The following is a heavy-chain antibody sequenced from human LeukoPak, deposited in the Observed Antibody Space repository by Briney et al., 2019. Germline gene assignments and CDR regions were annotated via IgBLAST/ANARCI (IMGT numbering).Heavy chain of an antibody. V-gene: IGHV3-30*18. CDR3: AKDLGGQRGYSYGFDY. J-gene: IGHJ4*02. D-gene: IGHD5-18*01. Sequence: XXQAPGKGXXWXAVIXYDGSNKYYADSVKGRFTISRDNSKNTLYLQMNSLRAEDTAVYYCAKDLGGQRGYSYGFDYWGQGTLVTVSS. CDR2: IXYDGSNK.